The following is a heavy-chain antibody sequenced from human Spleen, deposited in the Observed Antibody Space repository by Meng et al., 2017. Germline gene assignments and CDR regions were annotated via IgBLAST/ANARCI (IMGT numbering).Heavy chain of an antibody. V-gene: IGHV3-13*01. Sequence: GGSLRLSCAASGFTFRTYDMYWVRQVTGKGLEWVSTIGAAGDTYYPGSVKGRFTISRENAKSSLYLQMNSLRAGDTAVYYCARCSGYYRKTCTFDHWGQGTRVTGYS. D-gene: IGHD3-22*01. CDR1: GFTFRTYD. CDR3: ARCSGYYRKTCTFDH. CDR2: IGAAGDT. J-gene: IGHJ4*02.